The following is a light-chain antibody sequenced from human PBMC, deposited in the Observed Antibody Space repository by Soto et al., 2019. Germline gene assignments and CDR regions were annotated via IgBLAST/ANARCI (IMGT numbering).Light chain of an antibody. CDR1: QGISSY. V-gene: IGKV1-9*01. Sequence: DIQLTQSPSFLSASVGDRVTITCRASQGISSYLAWYQQKPGKAPKLLIYAASTLQSGVPSRFSGSGSGTEFTPTISSLQREDFATYYCQQLNSLFTFGPGTKVDIK. J-gene: IGKJ3*01. CDR3: QQLNSLFT. CDR2: AAS.